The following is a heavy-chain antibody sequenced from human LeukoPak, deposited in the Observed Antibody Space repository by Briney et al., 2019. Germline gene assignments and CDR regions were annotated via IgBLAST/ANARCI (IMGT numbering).Heavy chain of an antibody. CDR3: ARRRTSSSWAHFDF. CDR2: IKQDGSEI. Sequence: GGSLRLSCAASGFTFSSSWMTWVRQAPGKGLEWVANIKQDGSEIYYVDSVKGRFTISRDNAKNSLYLQMNSLGAEDTALYYCARRRTSSSWAHFDFWGQGTLVTVSS. CDR1: GFTFSSSW. J-gene: IGHJ4*02. V-gene: IGHV3-7*05. D-gene: IGHD6-13*01.